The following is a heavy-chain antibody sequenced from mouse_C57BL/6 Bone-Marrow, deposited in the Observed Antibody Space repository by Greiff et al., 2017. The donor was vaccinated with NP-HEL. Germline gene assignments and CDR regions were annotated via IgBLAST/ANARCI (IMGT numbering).Heavy chain of an antibody. CDR3: ARAILRNYFDY. CDR1: GYTFTSYT. D-gene: IGHD1-1*01. J-gene: IGHJ2*01. CDR2: INPSSGYT. Sequence: QVQLQQSGAELARPGASVKMSCKASGYTFTSYTMHWVKQRPRQGLEWIGYINPSSGYTKYNQKFKDKATLTADKSSSTAYMQLSSLTSEDSAVYYCARAILRNYFDYCGQGTTLTVSS. V-gene: IGHV1-4*01.